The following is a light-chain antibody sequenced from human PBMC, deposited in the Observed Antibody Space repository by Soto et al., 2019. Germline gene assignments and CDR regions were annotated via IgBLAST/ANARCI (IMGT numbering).Light chain of an antibody. CDR2: DND. CDR3: GTYDSTLSCV. Sequence: QSVLTQPPSVSASPGQTVTISCSGSSSNIGNNYVSWYQPRPGAAPKLIIYDNDKRSSWIPDRFSVAKSVTSATLDITGLQTGDDDDYYGGTYDSTLSCVFGTGTKVTVL. CDR1: SSNIGNNY. V-gene: IGLV1-51*01. J-gene: IGLJ1*01.